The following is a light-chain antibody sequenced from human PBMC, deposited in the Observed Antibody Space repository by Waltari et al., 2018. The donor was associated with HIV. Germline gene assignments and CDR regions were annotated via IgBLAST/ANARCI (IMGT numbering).Light chain of an antibody. J-gene: IGLJ2*01. V-gene: IGLV2-14*01. CDR3: SSYTSSDTVV. Sequence: QSALTQPASVSGSPGQSITISCTGTSSDVGGYNYVSWYHQHPGKAPKLMLYEVSNRPSGVANRFSGSKSGNTASLTISGLQAEDESNYYCSSYTSSDTVVFGGGTKLTVL. CDR1: SSDVGGYNY. CDR2: EVS.